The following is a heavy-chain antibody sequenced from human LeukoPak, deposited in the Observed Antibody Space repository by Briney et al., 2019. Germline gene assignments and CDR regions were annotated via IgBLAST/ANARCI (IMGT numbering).Heavy chain of an antibody. CDR1: GFNFSSHS. CDR3: AKRDNSGWFSLDY. Sequence: GGSLRLSCAASGFNFSSHSMNWVRQAPGKGLEWVSSIISSGSYIYYADSVKGRFSISRDNSNHTLSLQMNGLRADDTAVYYCAKRDNSGWFSLDYWGQGALVTVSS. J-gene: IGHJ4*02. CDR2: IISSGSYI. V-gene: IGHV3-21*04. D-gene: IGHD6-19*01.